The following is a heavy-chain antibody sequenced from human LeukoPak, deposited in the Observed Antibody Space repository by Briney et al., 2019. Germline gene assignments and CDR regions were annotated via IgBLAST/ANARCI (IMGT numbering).Heavy chain of an antibody. V-gene: IGHV3-30*02. CDR2: IHNDGTMG. Sequence: GGSLRLSCATSGFTFSRLGMQWVRQAPGKGLEWVAVIHNDGTMGQYGDSVKGRFIISKDFSRNTLYLQMNSLRAEDTAVYYCAKDDVIAIAVAGIDYWGQGTLVTVSS. CDR1: GFTFSRLG. CDR3: AKDDVIAIAVAGIDY. D-gene: IGHD6-19*01. J-gene: IGHJ4*02.